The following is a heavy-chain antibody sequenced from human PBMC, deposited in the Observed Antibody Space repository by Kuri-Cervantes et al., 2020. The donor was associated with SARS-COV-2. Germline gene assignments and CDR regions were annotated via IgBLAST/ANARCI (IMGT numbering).Heavy chain of an antibody. CDR3: ARVHSSGWSKAHRYYFDY. J-gene: IGHJ4*02. D-gene: IGHD6-19*01. Sequence: SVKVSCKASGYTFTSYYMHWVRQAPGQGLEWMGGIIPIFGTANYAQKFQGRVTITADKSTSTAYMELSSLRSEDTAVYYCARVHSSGWSKAHRYYFDYWGQGTLVTVSS. CDR2: IIPIFGTA. CDR1: GYTFTSYY. V-gene: IGHV1-69*06.